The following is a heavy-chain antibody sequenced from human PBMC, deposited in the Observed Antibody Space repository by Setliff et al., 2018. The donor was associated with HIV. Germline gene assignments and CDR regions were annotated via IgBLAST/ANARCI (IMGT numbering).Heavy chain of an antibody. Sequence: SETLSLTCTVSGGSISSYYWSWIRQPPGKGLEWIGNIYYSGSTYYNPSLKSRATISVDMSKNQFSLRLSSVTAADAAVYYCIIAYSSGWLAPMGFDSWGQGTLVTVSS. J-gene: IGHJ4*02. D-gene: IGHD6-19*01. CDR1: GGSISSYY. CDR2: IYYSGST. V-gene: IGHV4-59*04. CDR3: IIAYSSGWLAPMGFDS.